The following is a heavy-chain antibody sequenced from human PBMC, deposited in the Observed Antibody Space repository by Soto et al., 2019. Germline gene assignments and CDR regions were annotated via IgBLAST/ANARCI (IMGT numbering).Heavy chain of an antibody. Sequence: QVHLVESGGGVVQPGRSLRLSCAASGFPLNSYAIDWVRQAPGKGLEWVAVISYDENNKKYADSVKGRFTISKDNSKNTVYLQMNSLRGDDTAVYYCARARDSALSGEDAFDIWGQGTMVTVFS. J-gene: IGHJ3*02. CDR1: GFPLNSYA. V-gene: IGHV3-30-3*01. D-gene: IGHD3-10*02. CDR3: ARARDSALSGEDAFDI. CDR2: ISYDENNK.